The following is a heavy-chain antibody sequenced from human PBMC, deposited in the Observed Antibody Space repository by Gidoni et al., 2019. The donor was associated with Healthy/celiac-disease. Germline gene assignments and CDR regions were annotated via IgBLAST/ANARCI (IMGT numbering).Heavy chain of an antibody. V-gene: IGHV4-59*08. J-gene: IGHJ4*02. D-gene: IGHD6-13*01. CDR2: IYYSGST. Sequence: QVQLQESGPGLVKPSETLSLTCTVSGCSISSYSWSWIRQPPGKGLEWIGYIYYSGSTNYNPSRKSRVTISVDTSKNQFSLKLSSVTAADTAVYYCARHHIAAAGIVLDYWGQGTLVTVSS. CDR3: ARHHIAAAGIVLDY. CDR1: GCSISSYS.